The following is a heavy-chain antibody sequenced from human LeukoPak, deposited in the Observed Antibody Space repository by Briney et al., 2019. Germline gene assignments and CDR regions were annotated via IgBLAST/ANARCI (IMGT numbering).Heavy chain of an antibody. CDR2: IYHSGST. CDR1: GGSISSGGYS. CDR3: ARRPGIAVAGRAFDI. V-gene: IGHV4-30-2*01. J-gene: IGHJ3*02. Sequence: PSQTLSLTCAVSGGSISSGGYSWSWIRQPPGKGLEWIGYIYHSGSTYYNPSLKSRVTISVDRSKNQFSLKLSSVTAADTAVYYCARRPGIAVAGRAFDIWGQGTMVTVSS. D-gene: IGHD6-19*01.